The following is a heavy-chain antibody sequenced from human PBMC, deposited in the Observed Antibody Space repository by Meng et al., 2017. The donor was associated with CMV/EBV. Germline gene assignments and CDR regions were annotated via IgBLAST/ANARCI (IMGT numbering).Heavy chain of an antibody. Sequence: GESLKISCAASGFTFSSYAMHWVRQAPGKGLEWVAVVWDDGSNKYYADSVKGRFTITRDNSKSTLYLQMNSLRAEDTGVYYCAKNLVVPVATANNYYGMDIWGQGTTVTVSS. CDR2: VWDDGSNK. V-gene: IGHV3-33*06. CDR1: GFTFSSYA. D-gene: IGHD2-2*01. J-gene: IGHJ6*02. CDR3: AKNLVVPVATANNYYGMDI.